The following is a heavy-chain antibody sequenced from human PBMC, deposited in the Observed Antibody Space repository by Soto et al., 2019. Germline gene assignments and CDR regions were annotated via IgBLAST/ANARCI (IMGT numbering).Heavy chain of an antibody. CDR3: ARVGEYYDFWSGYKDWFEP. J-gene: IGHJ5*02. V-gene: IGHV4-34*01. D-gene: IGHD3-3*01. CDR1: GGSISSYY. Sequence: SETLSLTCTVSGGSISSYYWSWIRQPPGKGLEWIGEINHSGSTNYNPSLKSRVTISVDTSKNQFSLKLSSVTAADTAVYYCARVGEYYDFWSGYKDWFEPWGQGTLVTVSS. CDR2: INHSGST.